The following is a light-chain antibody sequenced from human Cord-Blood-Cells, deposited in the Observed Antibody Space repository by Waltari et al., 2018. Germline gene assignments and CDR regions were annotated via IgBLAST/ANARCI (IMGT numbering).Light chain of an antibody. J-gene: IGLJ1*01. CDR1: SGHRSEP. V-gene: IGLV4-69*01. CDR3: QTWGTGIHV. CDR2: LNSDGSH. Sequence: QLVLTQSPSASASLGASVKLTSTLRSGHRSEPIPRHQQQPEKGPRYLMKLNSDGSHSKWDGIPDRFSGSSSGAERYLTISSLQSEDEADYYCQTWGTGIHVFGTGTKVTVL.